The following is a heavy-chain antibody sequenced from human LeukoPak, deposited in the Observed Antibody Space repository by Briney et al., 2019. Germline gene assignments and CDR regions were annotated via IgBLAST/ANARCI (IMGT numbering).Heavy chain of an antibody. CDR1: GFIFSSYS. CDR3: ARDLSEYGWFGELYY. J-gene: IGHJ4*02. Sequence: PGGSLRLSCAASGFIFSSYSMNWVRQAPGKGLVWVSRINSDGSSTNYADSVKGRFTISRDNAKNTLYLQMNSLRAEDTAVYYCARDLSEYGWFGELYYWGQGTLVTVSS. D-gene: IGHD3-10*01. CDR2: INSDGSST. V-gene: IGHV3-74*01.